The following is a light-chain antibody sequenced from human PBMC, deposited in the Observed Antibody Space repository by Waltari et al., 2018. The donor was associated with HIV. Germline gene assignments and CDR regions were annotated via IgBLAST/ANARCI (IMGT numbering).Light chain of an antibody. CDR1: ALPKRY. CDR2: RDT. Sequence: SYELTQPPSVSVSPGQTARVTRSGDALPKRYAYWYQQRPGQAPVLLIFRDTERPSGIPERFSSSSSGTTVTLTIRAVQAEDEADYYCQSTDSSGVYWVFGGGTTLTVL. V-gene: IGLV3-25*03. J-gene: IGLJ3*02. CDR3: QSTDSSGVYWV.